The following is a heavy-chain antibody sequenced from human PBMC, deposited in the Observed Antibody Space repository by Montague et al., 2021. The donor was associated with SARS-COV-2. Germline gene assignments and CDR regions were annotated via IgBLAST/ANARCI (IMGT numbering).Heavy chain of an antibody. D-gene: IGHD5-18*01. J-gene: IGHJ3*02. V-gene: IGHV4-59*01. CDR2: IYYSGST. CDR3: ARGSYGPDASDI. CDR1: GGSISSYY. Sequence: SGTLSLTCTVSGGSISSYYWSWIRQPPGKGLEWIGYIYYSGSTNYNPSLKSRVTISLDTSKNQFSLKLNSVTAADTAVYYCARGSYGPDASDIWGQGTMVTVSS.